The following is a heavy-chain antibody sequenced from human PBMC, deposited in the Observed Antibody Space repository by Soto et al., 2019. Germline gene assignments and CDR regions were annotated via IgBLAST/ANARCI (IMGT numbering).Heavy chain of an antibody. J-gene: IGHJ3*02. CDR1: GFTFSSYG. CDR2: ISYDGSNK. V-gene: IGHV3-30*18. CDR3: AKSSRYNWNDVDAFDI. Sequence: GGSLRLSCAASGFTFSSYGMHWVRQAPGKGLEWVALISYDGSNKYYADSVKGRFTISRDNSKNTLYLQMNSLRAEDTAVYYCAKSSRYNWNDVDAFDIWGQGTMVTVSS. D-gene: IGHD1-1*01.